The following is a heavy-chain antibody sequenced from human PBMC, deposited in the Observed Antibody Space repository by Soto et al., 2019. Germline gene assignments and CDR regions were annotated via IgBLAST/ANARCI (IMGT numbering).Heavy chain of an antibody. V-gene: IGHV1-18*01. J-gene: IGHJ5*02. Sequence: GASVRVSCTASVYTFTSYGSSWVRQAPGQGLELMGWISAYNGNANYAQKLQGRVTITRDTSASTAYMELSSLRSEDTAVYYCAREVKDNYDFWSGYYTTGFDPWGQGTLVTVSS. CDR3: AREVKDNYDFWSGYYTTGFDP. CDR1: VYTFTSYG. CDR2: ISAYNGNA. D-gene: IGHD3-3*01.